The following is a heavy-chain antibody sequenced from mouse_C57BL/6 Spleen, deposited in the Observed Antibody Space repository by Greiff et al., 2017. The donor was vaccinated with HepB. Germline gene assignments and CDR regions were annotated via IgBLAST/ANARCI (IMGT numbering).Heavy chain of an antibody. J-gene: IGHJ1*03. CDR2: IWSGGST. V-gene: IGHV2-4*01. D-gene: IGHD2-3*01. Sequence: VHLVESGPGLVQPSQSLSITCTVSGFSLTSYGVHWVRQPPGKGLEWLGVIWSGGSTDYNAAFISRLSISKDNSKSQVFFKMNSLQADDTAIYYCAKSRYDGYYNWYFDVWGTGTTVTVSS. CDR3: AKSRYDGYYNWYFDV. CDR1: GFSLTSYG.